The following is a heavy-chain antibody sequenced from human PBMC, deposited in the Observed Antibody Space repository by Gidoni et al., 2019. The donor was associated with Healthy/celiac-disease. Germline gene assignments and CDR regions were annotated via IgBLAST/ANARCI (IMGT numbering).Heavy chain of an antibody. Sequence: EVQLVETGGGLIQPGGSLRLSCAASGFTVSSNYMSWVRQAPGKGLEWVSVIYSGGSTYYADSVKGRFTISRDNSKNTLYLQMNSLRAEDTAVYYCARSFKDTAMVKGGYYFDYWGQGTLVTVSS. D-gene: IGHD5-18*01. CDR3: ARSFKDTAMVKGGYYFDY. CDR1: GFTVSSNY. V-gene: IGHV3-53*02. J-gene: IGHJ4*02. CDR2: IYSGGST.